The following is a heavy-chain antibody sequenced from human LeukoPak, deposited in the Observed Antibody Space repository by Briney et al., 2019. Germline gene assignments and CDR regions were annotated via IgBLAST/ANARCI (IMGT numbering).Heavy chain of an antibody. CDR2: INPNSGGT. V-gene: IGHV1-2*06. CDR3: ASLGFPGEYCSSTSCPLPYYYYGMDV. D-gene: IGHD2-2*01. Sequence: ASVKVSCKASGYTFTVYYMHWVRQAPGQGLEWMGRINPNSGGTNYAQKFQGRVTMTRDTSISIAYMELSRLRSDDTAVYYCASLGFPGEYCSSTSCPLPYYYYGMDVWGQGTTVTVSS. CDR1: GYTFTVYY. J-gene: IGHJ6*02.